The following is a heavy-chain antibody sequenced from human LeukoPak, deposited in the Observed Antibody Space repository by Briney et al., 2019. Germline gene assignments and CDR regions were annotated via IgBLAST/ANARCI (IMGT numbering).Heavy chain of an antibody. CDR1: GFTFSSYS. Sequence: PGGSLRLSCAASGFTFSSYSMNWVRQAPGKGLEWVSSISSSSSYIYYADSVKGRFTISRDNAKNSLYLQMNSLRAEDTAVYYCARIESGRGAYFPGAYYYYYMDVWGKGTTVTVSS. V-gene: IGHV3-21*01. J-gene: IGHJ6*03. CDR2: ISSSSSYI. D-gene: IGHD3-10*01. CDR3: ARIESGRGAYFPGAYYYYYMDV.